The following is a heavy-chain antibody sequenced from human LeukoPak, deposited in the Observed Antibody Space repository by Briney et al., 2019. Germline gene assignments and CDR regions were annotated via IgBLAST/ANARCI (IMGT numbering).Heavy chain of an antibody. CDR1: GYTFTSYA. D-gene: IGHD2-2*02. CDR2: INAGSGIT. V-gene: IGHV1-3*01. Sequence: ASVKVSCKASGYTFTSYAMDWVRQAPGQSLEWMGWINAGSGITKYSQKFQGRVTITRDTSASTAYMELSSLRSEDTAVYYCAKDQGGGYCSSTSCYMDWFDPWGQGTLVTVSS. J-gene: IGHJ5*02. CDR3: AKDQGGGYCSSTSCYMDWFDP.